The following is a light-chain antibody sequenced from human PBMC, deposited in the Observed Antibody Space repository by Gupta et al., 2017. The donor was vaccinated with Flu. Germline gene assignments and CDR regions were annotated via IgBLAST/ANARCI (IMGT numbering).Light chain of an antibody. CDR2: DAS. CDR1: QSVSSY. V-gene: IGKV3-11*01. J-gene: IGKJ5*01. Sequence: ATLSLSPGERATLSCRASQSVSSYLAWYQQKPGQAPRLPIYDASNRATGIPARFSGSGSGTDFTLTISSLEPEDFAVYYCQQRSNWPPITFGQGTRLEIK. CDR3: QQRSNWPPIT.